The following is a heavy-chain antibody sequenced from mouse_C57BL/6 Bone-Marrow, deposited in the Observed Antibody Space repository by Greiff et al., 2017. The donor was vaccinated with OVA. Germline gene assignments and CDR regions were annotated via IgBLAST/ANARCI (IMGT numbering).Heavy chain of an antibody. Sequence: VQLQQPGTELVKPGASVKLSCKASGYTFTSYWMHWVKQRPGQGLEWIGNINPRNGGTNYNEKFKSKATLTVDNSSSTAYMQLSSLTSEDSAVYYCARSDPLYRYYARDYWGQGTSVTVSS. J-gene: IGHJ4*01. CDR3: ARSDPLYRYYARDY. D-gene: IGHD2-12*01. V-gene: IGHV1-53*01. CDR2: INPRNGGT. CDR1: GYTFTSYW.